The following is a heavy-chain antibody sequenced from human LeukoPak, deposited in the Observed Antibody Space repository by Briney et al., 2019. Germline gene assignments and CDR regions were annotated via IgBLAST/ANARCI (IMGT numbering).Heavy chain of an antibody. CDR1: GFTFSSYG. CDR2: ISYDGSNK. V-gene: IGHV3-30*18. D-gene: IGHD3-10*01. Sequence: GGSLRLSCAASGFTFSSYGMHWVRQAPGKGLEWVAVISYDGSNKYYADSVKGRFTISRDNSKNTLYLQMNSLRAEDTAVYYCAKDWSSVTMVRGPSYGMDVWGQGTTVTVSS. CDR3: AKDWSSVTMVRGPSYGMDV. J-gene: IGHJ6*02.